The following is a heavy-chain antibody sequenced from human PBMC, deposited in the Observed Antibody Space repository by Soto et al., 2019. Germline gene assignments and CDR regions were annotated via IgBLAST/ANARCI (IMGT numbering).Heavy chain of an antibody. D-gene: IGHD4-17*01. V-gene: IGHV1-69*06. CDR3: ARGPVLEYGDFSDYYYYGMDV. Sequence: SVKVSCKASGGTFSSYAISWVRQAPGQGLEWMGGIIPIFGTANYAQKFQGRVTITADKSTSTAYMELSSLRSEDTAVYYCARGPVLEYGDFSDYYYYGMDVWGQGTTVTVSS. CDR1: GGTFSSYA. J-gene: IGHJ6*02. CDR2: IIPIFGTA.